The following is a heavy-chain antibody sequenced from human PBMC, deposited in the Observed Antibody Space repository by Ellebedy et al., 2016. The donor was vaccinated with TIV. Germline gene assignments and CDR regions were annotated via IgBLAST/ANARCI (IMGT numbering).Heavy chain of an antibody. CDR3: ARSPSPHIPDFDY. CDR1: GYTFTAYH. J-gene: IGHJ4*02. D-gene: IGHD2-21*01. CDR2: VYPKNGDT. Sequence: ASVKVSCKTSGYTFTAYHIHWVRQAPGQGLEWMGWVYPKNGDTTYAQKFQGRVTMTRDTSTTTVYMELSRLRSDDTAVYYCARSPSPHIPDFDYWGQGTLVTVSS. V-gene: IGHV1-2*02.